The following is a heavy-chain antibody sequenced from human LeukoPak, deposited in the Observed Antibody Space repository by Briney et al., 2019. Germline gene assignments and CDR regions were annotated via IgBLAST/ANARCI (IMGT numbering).Heavy chain of an antibody. CDR1: GFTFSSYA. V-gene: IGHV3-64D*09. CDR2: ISSNGGST. J-gene: IGHJ4*02. Sequence: PGGSLRLSCSASGFTFSSYAIHWVRQAPGKGLEYVSAISSNGGSTYYADSVKGRFTISRDNSKNTLYLQMSSLRAEDTAVYYCVKPQPGGGFDYWGQGTLVTVSS. D-gene: IGHD1-14*01. CDR3: VKPQPGGGFDY.